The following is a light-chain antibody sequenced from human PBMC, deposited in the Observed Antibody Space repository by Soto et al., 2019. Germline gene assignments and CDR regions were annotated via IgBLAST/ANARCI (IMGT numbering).Light chain of an antibody. Sequence: EIVLTQSPGTLSLSPGERATLSCRASQSVSSSYLAWYQQKPGQAPRLLIYSASTRATGIPARFSGSGSGTEFTLTISSLQSDDFAVYYCQQYNTWPITFGQGTRLEIK. V-gene: IGKV3-15*01. CDR2: SAS. CDR1: QSVSSSY. J-gene: IGKJ5*01. CDR3: QQYNTWPIT.